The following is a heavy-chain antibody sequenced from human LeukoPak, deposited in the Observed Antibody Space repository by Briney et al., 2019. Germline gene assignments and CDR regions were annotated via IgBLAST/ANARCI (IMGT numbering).Heavy chain of an antibody. Sequence: GGSLRLSCAASGFTFSSYGMHWVRQAPGKGLEWVAVISYDGSNKYYADSVKGRFTISRDNSKNTLYLQMNSLRAEDTAVYYCAKDRGSSSWMGVYYYGMDVWGQGTTVTVSS. J-gene: IGHJ6*02. V-gene: IGHV3-30*18. CDR3: AKDRGSSSWMGVYYYGMDV. CDR1: GFTFSSYG. CDR2: ISYDGSNK. D-gene: IGHD6-13*01.